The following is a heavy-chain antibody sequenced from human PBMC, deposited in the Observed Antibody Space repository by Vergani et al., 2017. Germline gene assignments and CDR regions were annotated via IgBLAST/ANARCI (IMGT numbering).Heavy chain of an antibody. CDR1: GYTFTSYA. J-gene: IGHJ6*02. CDR2: INAGNGNP. CDR3: ARDKWRFGELLGTGMDV. V-gene: IGHV1-3*01. Sequence: QVQLVQSGAEVKKPGASVKVSCKASGYTFTSYAMHWVRQAPGQRLEWMGWINAGNGNPKYSQKFQGRVTITRDTSASTAYMELSSLRSEDTAVYYCARDKWRFGELLGTGMDVWGQGTTVTVSS. D-gene: IGHD3-10*01.